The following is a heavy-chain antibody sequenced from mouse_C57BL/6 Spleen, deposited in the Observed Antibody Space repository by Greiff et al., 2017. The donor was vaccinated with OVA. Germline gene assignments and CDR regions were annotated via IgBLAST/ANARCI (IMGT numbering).Heavy chain of an antibody. D-gene: IGHD2-5*01. J-gene: IGHJ2*01. CDR1: GYTFTSYW. V-gene: IGHV1-55*01. CDR2: IYPGSGST. Sequence: QVQLQQPGAELVKPGASVKMSCKASGYTFTSYWITWVKQRPGQGLEWIGDIYPGSGSTNYNEKFKSKATLTVDTSSSTAYMQLSSLTSEDSAVYYCARIAYYSNYGDYWGQGTTLTVSS. CDR3: ARIAYYSNYGDY.